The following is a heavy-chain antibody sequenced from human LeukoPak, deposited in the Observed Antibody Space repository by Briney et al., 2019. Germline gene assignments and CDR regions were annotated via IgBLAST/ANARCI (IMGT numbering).Heavy chain of an antibody. CDR2: ISAYNGNT. D-gene: IGHD2-21*02. Sequence: GASVKVSCKASGYTFTSYGISWVRQAPGQGLEWMGWISAYNGNTTYAQKLQGRVTMTTDTSTSTAYMELRSLRSDDTAVYYCARVVVVTATHPYNWFDPWGQGTLVTVSS. CDR1: GYTFTSYG. J-gene: IGHJ5*02. V-gene: IGHV1-18*01. CDR3: ARVVVVTATHPYNWFDP.